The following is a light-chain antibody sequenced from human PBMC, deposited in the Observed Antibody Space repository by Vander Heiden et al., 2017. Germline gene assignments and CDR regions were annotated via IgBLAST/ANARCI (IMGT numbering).Light chain of an antibody. CDR1: QGISSY. CDR3: QQLNSYPT. Sequence: DIQLTQSPSFLSASVGDRVTITCRASQGISSYLAWYQQKPGTAPNLLIYAASTLQSGVTSRFSGGGSGTEFTLTISSLQPEDFATYYCQQLNSYPTFGQGTRLEIK. V-gene: IGKV1-9*01. J-gene: IGKJ5*01. CDR2: AAS.